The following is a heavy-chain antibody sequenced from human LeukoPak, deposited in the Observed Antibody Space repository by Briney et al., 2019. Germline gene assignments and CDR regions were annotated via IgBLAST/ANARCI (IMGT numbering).Heavy chain of an antibody. CDR3: VRVRGVMTGPYDY. D-gene: IGHD3-10*01. CDR2: VSYNGLEI. V-gene: IGHV3-30*03. J-gene: IGHJ4*02. Sequence: PGRSPRLSCAASGFLFNEHGLHWVRQAPGKGLEWLALVSYNGLEIYYGDSVKGRFTISRDNSRDTVYLQMNSLTPEDTAVYYCVRVRGVMTGPYDYWGQGTLVTVSS. CDR1: GFLFNEHG.